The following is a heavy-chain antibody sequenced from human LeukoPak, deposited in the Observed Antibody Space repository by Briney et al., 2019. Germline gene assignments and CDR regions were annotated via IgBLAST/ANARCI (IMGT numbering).Heavy chain of an antibody. CDR3: ARVGLVAALYTSLDY. V-gene: IGHV3-30-3*01. Sequence: PEGSLRLSCAASGFTFSSYAMHWVRQAPGKGLEWVAVISYDGSNKYYADSVKGRFTISRDNSKNTLYLQMNSLRAEDTAVYYCARVGLVAALYTSLDYWGQGTLVTVSS. CDR1: GFTFSSYA. J-gene: IGHJ4*02. D-gene: IGHD2-15*01. CDR2: ISYDGSNK.